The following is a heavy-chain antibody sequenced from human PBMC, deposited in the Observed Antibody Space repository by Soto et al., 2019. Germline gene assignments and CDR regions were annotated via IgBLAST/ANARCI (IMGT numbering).Heavy chain of an antibody. CDR3: ARKGSATTASNWYFDL. Sequence: PGGSLRLSCAASGFTFSTYAIHWVRQAPGKGLEYVSAISSNAVSTYYANSVKGRFTISRDNSQNRVYLQMGSLRTEDMAVYYCARKGSATTASNWYFDLWGRGTLVTVSS. V-gene: IGHV3-64*01. CDR2: ISSNAVST. D-gene: IGHD2-15*01. CDR1: GFTFSTYA. J-gene: IGHJ2*01.